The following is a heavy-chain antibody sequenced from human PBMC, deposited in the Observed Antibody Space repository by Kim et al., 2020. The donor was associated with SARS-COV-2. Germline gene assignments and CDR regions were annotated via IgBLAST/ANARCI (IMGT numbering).Heavy chain of an antibody. J-gene: IGHJ6*02. CDR3: AREKAGTRSGYYGMDV. D-gene: IGHD1-1*01. Sequence: SVKGRFTSSRDNAKNSLYMQMNSLGAEDTAVYYSAREKAGTRSGYYGMDVWGQGTTVTVSS. V-gene: IGHV3-21*01.